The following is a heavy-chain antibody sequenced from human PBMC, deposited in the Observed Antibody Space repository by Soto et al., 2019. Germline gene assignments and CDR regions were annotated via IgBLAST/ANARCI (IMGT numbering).Heavy chain of an antibody. Sequence: SVKVSCKTSGGTFSSYAINWVRQAPGQGLEWMGGIIPIFGTANYAQKFQGRVTITADESTSTAYMELSSLRSEDTAVYYCARAGYSSSSFWFDPWGQGTLVTVSS. CDR2: IIPIFGTA. V-gene: IGHV1-69*13. CDR3: ARAGYSSSSFWFDP. D-gene: IGHD6-6*01. J-gene: IGHJ5*02. CDR1: GGTFSSYA.